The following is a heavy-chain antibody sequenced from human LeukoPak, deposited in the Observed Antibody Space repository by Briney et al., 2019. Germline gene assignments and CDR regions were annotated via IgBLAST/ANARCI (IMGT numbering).Heavy chain of an antibody. V-gene: IGHV3-9*01. D-gene: IGHD6-19*01. CDR3: AKVPGGAVAGGAFDY. J-gene: IGHJ4*02. Sequence: GRSLRLSCAASGFTFDDYAMHWVRQAPGKGLEWVSGISWNSGSIDYADSVKGRFTISRDNAKNSLYLQMNSLRAEDTALYYCAKVPGGAVAGGAFDYWGQGTLVTVSS. CDR2: ISWNSGSI. CDR1: GFTFDDYA.